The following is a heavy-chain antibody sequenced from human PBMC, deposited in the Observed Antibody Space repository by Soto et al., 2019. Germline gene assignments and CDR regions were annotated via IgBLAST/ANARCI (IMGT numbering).Heavy chain of an antibody. D-gene: IGHD1-1*01. J-gene: IGHJ4*02. V-gene: IGHV3-30*03. CDR3: SIGPLEASIPLFDC. Sequence: GGELRLSCAASGFTFSSYGMHWVRQAPGKGLEWVAVISYDGSNKYYADSVKGRFTISRDNSKNTLYLQMNSLGAEDTAVYYCSIGPLEASIPLFDCWGQGTLVTVSS. CDR1: GFTFSSYG. CDR2: ISYDGSNK.